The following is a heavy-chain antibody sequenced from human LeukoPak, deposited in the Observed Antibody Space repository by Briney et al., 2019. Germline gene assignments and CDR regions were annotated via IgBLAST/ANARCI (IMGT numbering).Heavy chain of an antibody. V-gene: IGHV1-18*01. D-gene: IGHD3-22*01. CDR3: ARDAYYYDSSGYQF. CDR2: ISAYNGNT. CDR1: GYTFTSYG. Sequence: ASVKVSCKASGYTFTSYGISWVRQAPGQGLEWMGWISAYNGNTNYAQKLQGRVTMTTDTSTSTAHMELRSLRSDDTAVYYCARDAYYYDSSGYQFWGQGTLVTVSS. J-gene: IGHJ4*02.